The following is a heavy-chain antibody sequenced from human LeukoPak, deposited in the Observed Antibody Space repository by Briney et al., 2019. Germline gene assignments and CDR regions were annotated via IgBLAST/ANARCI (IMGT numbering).Heavy chain of an antibody. J-gene: IGHJ4*02. D-gene: IGHD3-22*01. CDR1: GFTFSTYW. CDR2: IKEDGSEK. Sequence: PGGSLRLSCAASGFTFSTYWMSWVRQAPGKGLEWVANIKEDGSEKYYGDSVKGRFTISRDNAKNSLYMQMNSLRAEDTAVYYCARDSSGYQWGQGTLVTVSS. CDR3: ARDSSGYQ. V-gene: IGHV3-7*01.